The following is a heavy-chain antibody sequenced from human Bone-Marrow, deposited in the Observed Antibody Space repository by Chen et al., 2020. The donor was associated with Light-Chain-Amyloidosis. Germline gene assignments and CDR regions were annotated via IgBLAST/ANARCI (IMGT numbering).Heavy chain of an antibody. J-gene: IGHJ6*02. CDR1: GFTRSSYW. V-gene: IGHV3-74*01. Sequence: EVQLVESGGGLVQSGRFLTLSCAASGFTRSSYWMHWVRQAPGKGLVWVSHINGAGSGTDYANYVTGRFIISRDNTKNTLYLQMNSLGVEDTAVYYCARSLGPYGMDVWGQGTTVTVSS. CDR3: ARSLGPYGMDV. D-gene: IGHD1-26*01. CDR2: INGAGSGT.